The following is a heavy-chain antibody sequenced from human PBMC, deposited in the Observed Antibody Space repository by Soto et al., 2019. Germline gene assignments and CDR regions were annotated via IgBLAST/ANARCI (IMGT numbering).Heavy chain of an antibody. V-gene: IGHV1-46*03. D-gene: IGHD2-2*01. Sequence: QVQLVQSGAEVKKPGASVKVSCKASGYTFTSYYMHWVRQAPGQGLEWMGIINPSGGSTSYAQKFQGRVTMTRDPSTSTVYMGLSRLRSEDTAVYYCARVGGEDIVVVPAEWLPHTNWFDPWGQGTLVTVSS. J-gene: IGHJ5*02. CDR3: ARVGGEDIVVVPAEWLPHTNWFDP. CDR1: GYTFTSYY. CDR2: INPSGGST.